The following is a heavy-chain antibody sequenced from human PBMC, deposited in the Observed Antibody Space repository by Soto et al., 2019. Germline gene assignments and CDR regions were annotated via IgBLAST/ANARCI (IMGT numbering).Heavy chain of an antibody. J-gene: IGHJ4*02. CDR2: IYYSGST. V-gene: IGHV4-59*08. Sequence: QVQLQESGPGLVKPSETLSLTCTVSGGSISSYYWSWIRQPPGKGLEWIGYIYYSGSTNYYPSLKSRVTISVDTSKNQFSLKLSSVTAADTAVYYCARRYGWNFDYWGQGTLVTVSS. CDR1: GGSISSYY. D-gene: IGHD6-19*01. CDR3: ARRYGWNFDY.